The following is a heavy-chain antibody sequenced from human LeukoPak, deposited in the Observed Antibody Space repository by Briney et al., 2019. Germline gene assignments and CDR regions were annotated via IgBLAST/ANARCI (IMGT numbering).Heavy chain of an antibody. CDR2: ISAYNGNT. V-gene: IGHV1-18*01. Sequence: ASVKVSCKASGYTFTSYGISWVRQAPGQGLEWMGWISAYNGNTNYAQKLQGRVTMTTDTSTSTAYMELRSLRSDDTAVYYCARDRQACYYGSGSSLPEDYWGQGTLVTVSS. CDR3: ARDRQACYYGSGSSLPEDY. J-gene: IGHJ4*02. D-gene: IGHD3-10*01. CDR1: GYTFTSYG.